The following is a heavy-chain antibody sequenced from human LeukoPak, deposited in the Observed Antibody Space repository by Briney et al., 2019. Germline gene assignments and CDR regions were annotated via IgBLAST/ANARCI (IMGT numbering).Heavy chain of an antibody. Sequence: PSETLSLTCTVSGGSISSYYWSWIRQPPGKGLEWIGYIYYSGSTNYNPSLKSRVTISVDTSKNQFSLKLSSVTAADTAVYYCARDRRRYSYGNYYYYGMDVWGQGTTVTVSS. CDR1: GGSISSYY. D-gene: IGHD5-18*01. J-gene: IGHJ6*02. V-gene: IGHV4-59*12. CDR3: ARDRRRYSYGNYYYYGMDV. CDR2: IYYSGST.